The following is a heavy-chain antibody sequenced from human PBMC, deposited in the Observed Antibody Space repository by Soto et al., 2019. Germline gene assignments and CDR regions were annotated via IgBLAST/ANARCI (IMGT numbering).Heavy chain of an antibody. J-gene: IGHJ5*02. CDR1: GGSISSGGYY. Sequence: SETLSLTCTVSGGSISSGGYYWSWIRQHPGKGLEWIGYIYYSGSTYSNPSLKSRVTISVDTSKNQFSLKLSSVTAADTAVCYCARGESSSWRQNWFDPWGQGTLVTVSS. CDR3: ARGESSSWRQNWFDP. CDR2: IYYSGST. D-gene: IGHD6-13*01. V-gene: IGHV4-31*03.